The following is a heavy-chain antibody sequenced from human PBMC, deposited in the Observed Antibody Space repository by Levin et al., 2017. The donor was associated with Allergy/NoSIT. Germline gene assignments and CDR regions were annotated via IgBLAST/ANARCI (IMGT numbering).Heavy chain of an antibody. D-gene: IGHD3/OR15-3a*01. CDR2: ISYNGGST. CDR1: GFTFNSYA. V-gene: IGHV3-64*01. CDR3: ASSRDWLTIDH. Sequence: QTGGSLRLSCAASGFTFNSYAMHWVRQAPGKGLEYVSAISYNGGSTYYANSVKGRFTISRDNSKNTLYLQMGSLRTEDMAVYYCASSRDWLTIDHWGQGTLVTVYS. J-gene: IGHJ4*02.